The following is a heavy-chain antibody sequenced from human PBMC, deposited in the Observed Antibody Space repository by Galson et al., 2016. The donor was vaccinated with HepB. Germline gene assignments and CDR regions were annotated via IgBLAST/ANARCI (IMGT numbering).Heavy chain of an antibody. CDR3: ARDDYFRLGY. CDR2: ITSSSDTM. Sequence: SLRLSCAASGLSFSRYDMRCARRAPGKGLEWIAWITSSSDTMYYADSVKGRFTISRDNAKNSLYLEMNSLRDEDTAVYYCARDDYFRLGYWGQGTLVTVSS. V-gene: IGHV3-48*02. CDR1: GLSFSRYD. J-gene: IGHJ4*02. D-gene: IGHD3-16*01.